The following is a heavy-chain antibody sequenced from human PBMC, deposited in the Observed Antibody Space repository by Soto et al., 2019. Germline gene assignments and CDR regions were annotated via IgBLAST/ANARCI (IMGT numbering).Heavy chain of an antibody. CDR1: GFTFSSYA. D-gene: IGHD3-10*01. CDR3: AKDQITMVRGVYYGMDV. Sequence: GGSLRLSCAASGFTFSSYAMSWVRQAPGKGLEWVSAISGSGGSTYYADSVKGRFTISRDNSKNTLYLQMNSLRAEDTAVYYCAKDQITMVRGVYYGMDVWGQGTTVTVSS. J-gene: IGHJ6*02. V-gene: IGHV3-23*01. CDR2: ISGSGGST.